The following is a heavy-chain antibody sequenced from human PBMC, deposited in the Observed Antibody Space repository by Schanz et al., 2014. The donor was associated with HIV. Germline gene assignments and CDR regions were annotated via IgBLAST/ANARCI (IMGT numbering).Heavy chain of an antibody. CDR2: INWNNKVM. CDR1: GFSFNDFA. Sequence: EVQLVESGGGLVQPGRSLRLSCAASGFSFNDFAVHWVRQTPGKGLEWVSGINWNNKVMGYVDSVKGRFSISRDTAKNSLYLQMNDLRPEDTAFYYCVKDFTAWKGGFDYWGQGTLVIVSS. CDR3: VKDFTAWKGGFDY. J-gene: IGHJ4*02. D-gene: IGHD1-1*01. V-gene: IGHV3-9*01.